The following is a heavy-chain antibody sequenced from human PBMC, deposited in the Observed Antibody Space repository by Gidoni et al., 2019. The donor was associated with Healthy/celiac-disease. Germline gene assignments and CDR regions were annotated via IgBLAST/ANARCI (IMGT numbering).Heavy chain of an antibody. D-gene: IGHD3-3*01. CDR1: GGSLSSGGYS. Sequence: QLQLQESGSGLVKPSQTLSLTCAVSGGSLSSGGYSWSWIRQPPGKGLEWIGYIYHSGSTYYNPSLKSRVTISVDRSKNQFSLKLSSVTAADTAVYYCARGAYYDFWSGYPSPHYFDYWGQGTLVTVSS. V-gene: IGHV4-30-2*01. J-gene: IGHJ4*02. CDR2: IYHSGST. CDR3: ARGAYYDFWSGYPSPHYFDY.